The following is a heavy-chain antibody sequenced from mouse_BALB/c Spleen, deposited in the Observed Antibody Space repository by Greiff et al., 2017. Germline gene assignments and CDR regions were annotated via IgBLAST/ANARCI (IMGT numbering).Heavy chain of an antibody. CDR3: ARAGTGYFDY. D-gene: IGHD4-1*01. CDR2: IDPANGNT. CDR1: GFNIKDTY. J-gene: IGHJ2*01. V-gene: IGHV14-3*02. Sequence: EVKLEESGAELVKPGASVKLSCTASGFNIKDTYMHWVKQRPEQGLEWIGRIDPANGNTKYDPKFQGKATVTADTSSNTAYLQLSSLTSEDTAVYYCARAGTGYFDYWGQGTTLTVSS.